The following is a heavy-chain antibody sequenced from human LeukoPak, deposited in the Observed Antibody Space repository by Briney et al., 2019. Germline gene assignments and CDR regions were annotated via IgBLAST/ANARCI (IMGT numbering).Heavy chain of an antibody. CDR1: GFTFSSYG. CDR3: ARDRGDFWSGYYSEYMDV. Sequence: GGSLRLSCAASGFTFSSYGMHWVRQAPGKGLEWVAFIRYDGSNKYYADSVKGRFTISRDNSKNTLYLQMNSLRAEDTAVYYCARDRGDFWSGYYSEYMDVWGKGTTVTVSS. J-gene: IGHJ6*03. V-gene: IGHV3-30*02. CDR2: IRYDGSNK. D-gene: IGHD3-3*01.